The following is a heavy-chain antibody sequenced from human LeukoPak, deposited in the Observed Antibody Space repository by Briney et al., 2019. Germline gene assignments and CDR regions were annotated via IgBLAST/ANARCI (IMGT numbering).Heavy chain of an antibody. Sequence: SETLSLTCTVSGGSVSSGSYYWSWIRQPPGKGLEWIGYIYYSGSTNYNPSLKSRVTISVDTSKNQFSLKLSSVTAADTAVYCCARVLRAASWRSYDYWGQGSLVTVSS. CDR1: GGSVSSGSYY. CDR3: ARVLRAASWRSYDY. V-gene: IGHV4-61*01. D-gene: IGHD5-18*01. CDR2: IYYSGST. J-gene: IGHJ4*02.